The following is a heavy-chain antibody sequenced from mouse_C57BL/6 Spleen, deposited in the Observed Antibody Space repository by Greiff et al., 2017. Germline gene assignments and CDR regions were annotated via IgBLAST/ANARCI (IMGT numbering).Heavy chain of an antibody. CDR2: ISYDGSN. V-gene: IGHV3-6*01. D-gene: IGHD2-5*01. Sequence: EVQLVESGPGLVKPSQSLSLTCSVTGYSITSGYYWNWIRQFPGNKLEWMGYISYDGSNNYNPSLKNRISITRDTSKNQFFLKLNSVTTEDTATYYCAREDYSNFFDYWGQGTTLTVSS. CDR1: GYSITSGYY. J-gene: IGHJ2*01. CDR3: AREDYSNFFDY.